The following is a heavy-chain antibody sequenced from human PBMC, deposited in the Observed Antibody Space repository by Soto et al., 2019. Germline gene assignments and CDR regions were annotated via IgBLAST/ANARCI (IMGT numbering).Heavy chain of an antibody. J-gene: IGHJ4*02. V-gene: IGHV3-30*18. Sequence: QVQLVESGGGVVQPGRSLRLSCAASGFTFSSYGMHWVRQAPGKGLEWVAVISYDGSNKYYADSVKGRFTISRDNSKNTLYLQMNSLRAEDTAVYYCAKDLPDGDYWGQGTLVTVSS. CDR2: ISYDGSNK. CDR1: GFTFSSYG. CDR3: AKDLPDGDY.